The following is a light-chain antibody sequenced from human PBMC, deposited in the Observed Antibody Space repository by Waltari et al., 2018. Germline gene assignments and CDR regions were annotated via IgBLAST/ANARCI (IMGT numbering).Light chain of an antibody. CDR1: SSDVGGANS. J-gene: IGLJ1*01. CDR3: TSYASIGTYV. Sequence: QSALTQPASVSGSPGQSITITCTGSSSDVGGANSVSWYQQHPGKAPKVLIYDVSKWPSGVSNRFSGSKSGNTASLTISGLQAEDEADYYCTSYASIGTYVFGTGTKVTVL. CDR2: DVS. V-gene: IGLV2-14*01.